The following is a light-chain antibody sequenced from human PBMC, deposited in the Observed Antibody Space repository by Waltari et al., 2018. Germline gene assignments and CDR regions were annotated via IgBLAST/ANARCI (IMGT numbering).Light chain of an antibody. CDR3: QQYGSSPTT. J-gene: IGKJ3*01. Sequence: EIVLTQSPGTLSLSPGERATLSCRASQSIASNYFAWYQQKPGQAPRLLIYGASSRATGIPDRFSGSGSGTDFTLTISRLEPEDFAVFYCQQYGSSPTTFGPGTKVDIK. CDR2: GAS. CDR1: QSIASNY. V-gene: IGKV3-20*01.